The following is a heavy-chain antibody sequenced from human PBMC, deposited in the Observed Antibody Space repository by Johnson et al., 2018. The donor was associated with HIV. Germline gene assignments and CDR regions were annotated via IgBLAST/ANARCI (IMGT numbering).Heavy chain of an antibody. J-gene: IGHJ3*02. D-gene: IGHD6-13*01. CDR2: INWNGGST. CDR3: ARDWAAVGRVGGMDAVYI. Sequence: VQLVESGGGVVRPGGSLRLSCAASGFIIDDYGMSWVRQAPGKGLEWVSGINWNGGSTGYADSVKGRFTISRDNGKNSLHLQMNSLRAEDTALYYCARDWAAVGRVGGMDAVYIWGQGTMVTVSS. CDR1: GFIIDDYG. V-gene: IGHV3-20*04.